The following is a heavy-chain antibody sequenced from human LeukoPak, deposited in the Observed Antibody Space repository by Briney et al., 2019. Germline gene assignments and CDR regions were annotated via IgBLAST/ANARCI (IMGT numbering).Heavy chain of an antibody. J-gene: IGHJ6*04. Sequence: ASVKVSSKPSGYTFTSYGISRVRHAPGQGLEWMGWISAYNGNTKNAQKLQGRVTITTDTSTSTAYMGLRSLRSDDTAVYSGARDPPIRYFDWLPHYYCYGMDVWGKGTTVTVSS. D-gene: IGHD3-9*01. V-gene: IGHV1-18*04. CDR3: ARDPPIRYFDWLPHYYCYGMDV. CDR2: ISAYNGNT. CDR1: GYTFTSYG.